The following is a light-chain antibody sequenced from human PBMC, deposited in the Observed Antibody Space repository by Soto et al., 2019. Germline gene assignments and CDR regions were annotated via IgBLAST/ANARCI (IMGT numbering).Light chain of an antibody. V-gene: IGKV3-20*01. J-gene: IGKJ5*01. CDR2: STS. CDR3: QHYGSSTPII. CDR1: QSISGIY. Sequence: EIVLTQSPGTLSLSPGERASLSCRASQSISGIYLAWYQHKPGQDPRLLLHSTSSRATGIPDRFSGSGSGTDFPLTISRLKPEDSAVYKFQHYGSSTPIIFGHGTRLEIK.